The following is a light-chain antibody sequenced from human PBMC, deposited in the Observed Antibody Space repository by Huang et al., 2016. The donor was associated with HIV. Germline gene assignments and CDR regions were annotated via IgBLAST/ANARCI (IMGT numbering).Light chain of an antibody. CDR3: QQRSNWYT. V-gene: IGKV3-11*01. CDR1: QSVNSY. Sequence: EIVLTQSPATLSLSPGERATLSCRASQSVNSYLAWYQQKPGQAPRLLIYDASNRATGIPARFSGSGSGTDFTLTISSPEPEDFAVYYCQQRSNWYTFGQGTKLEIK. CDR2: DAS. J-gene: IGKJ2*01.